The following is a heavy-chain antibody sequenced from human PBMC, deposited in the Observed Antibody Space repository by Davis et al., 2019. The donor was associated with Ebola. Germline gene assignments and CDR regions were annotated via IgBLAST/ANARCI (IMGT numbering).Heavy chain of an antibody. CDR3: ARDCSKTRCYVDY. V-gene: IGHV3-48*03. Sequence: GGSLRLSCAASGFTFSSYEMNWVRQAPGKGLEWVSYISTGSSTMSYADSVKGRFTISRDNAKNSLYLQMNSLRAEDTAVYYCARDCSKTRCYVDYWGQGTLVTVSS. J-gene: IGHJ4*02. D-gene: IGHD2-2*01. CDR2: ISTGSSTM. CDR1: GFTFSSYE.